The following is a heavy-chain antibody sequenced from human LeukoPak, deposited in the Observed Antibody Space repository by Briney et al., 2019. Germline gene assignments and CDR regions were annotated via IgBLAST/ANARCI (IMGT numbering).Heavy chain of an antibody. Sequence: PGGSLRLSCAASGLTFSIYAMTWVRQAPGKGLEWVSTFTDSGGSTYYADSVKGRFTISRDNSRNTLYLQMNSLRAEDTAEYYCAKDERLVGAHEGDYWGQGTLVTVSS. D-gene: IGHD1-26*01. CDR2: FTDSGGST. J-gene: IGHJ4*02. V-gene: IGHV3-23*01. CDR1: GLTFSIYA. CDR3: AKDERLVGAHEGDY.